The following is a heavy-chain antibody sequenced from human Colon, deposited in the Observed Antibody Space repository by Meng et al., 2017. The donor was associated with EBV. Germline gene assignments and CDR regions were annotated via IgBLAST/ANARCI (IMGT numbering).Heavy chain of an antibody. D-gene: IGHD6-19*01. J-gene: IGHJ4*02. Sequence: VANSGLGLKNPVAEVKVPRKASGYTFTRYPMNWVRQAPGQGLEWMGWISTNTGNPTYAQGFTGRFVFSVDTSVSTAYLQISSLKAEDTAVYYCGTLKYTSGFYGPAYWGQGALVTVSS. CDR1: GYTFTRYP. V-gene: IGHV7-4-1*02. CDR2: ISTNTGNP. CDR3: GTLKYTSGFYGPAY.